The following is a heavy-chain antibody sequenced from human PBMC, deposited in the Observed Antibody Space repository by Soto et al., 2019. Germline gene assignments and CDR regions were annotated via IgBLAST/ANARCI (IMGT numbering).Heavy chain of an antibody. CDR2: IYYSGST. V-gene: IGHV4-31*03. CDR1: GGSISSGGYY. CDR3: ARVIAAAGTIH. J-gene: IGHJ4*02. Sequence: SETLSLTCTVSGGSISSGGYYWSWIRQHPGKGLEWIGYIYYSGSTYYNPSLKSRVTISVDTSKNQFSLKLSSVTAADTAVYYCARVIAAAGTIHWGQGTLVTVSS. D-gene: IGHD6-13*01.